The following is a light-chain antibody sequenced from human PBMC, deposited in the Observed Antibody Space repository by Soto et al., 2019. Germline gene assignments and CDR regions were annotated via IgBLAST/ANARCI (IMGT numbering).Light chain of an antibody. V-gene: IGLV2-14*01. J-gene: IGLJ1*01. CDR2: DVS. CDR1: SSDVGGYNY. Sequence: QSVLTQPASVSGSPGQSITISCTGTSSDVGGYNYVSWYQQHPGKAPKLMIYDVSNRPSGVSNRFSGSKSANTASLTISGLQAEDEADYYCSSYTSSSTPYVFGTGTKVTVL. CDR3: SSYTSSSTPYV.